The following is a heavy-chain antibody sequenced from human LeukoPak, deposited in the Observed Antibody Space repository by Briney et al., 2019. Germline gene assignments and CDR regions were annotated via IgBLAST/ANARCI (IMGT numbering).Heavy chain of an antibody. J-gene: IGHJ4*02. V-gene: IGHV3-21*01. CDR2: ISSSSSYI. CDR1: GFTFSSYS. Sequence: GGSLRLSCAASGFTFSSYSMNWVRQAPGKGLEWVSSISSSSSYIYYADSVKGRFTISRDNAKNSLYLQMNSLRAEDTAVYYCARSYDSSGYSQLSSDYWGQGTLVTVSS. CDR3: ARSYDSSGYSQLSSDY. D-gene: IGHD3-22*01.